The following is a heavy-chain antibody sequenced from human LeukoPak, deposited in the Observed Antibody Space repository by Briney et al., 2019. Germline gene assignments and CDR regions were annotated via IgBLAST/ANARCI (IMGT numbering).Heavy chain of an antibody. Sequence: GGSLRLSCADSGFTFSSRAMTWVRQAPGKGLEWVSSISGSGRTTYYADSVKGRFTSSRDNSKNTLYLQMNSLRAEDTAIYYCAKQAPDMDAVAGAFDYWGQGILVTVSS. D-gene: IGHD6-19*01. CDR3: AKQAPDMDAVAGAFDY. CDR1: GFTFSSRA. V-gene: IGHV3-23*01. CDR2: ISGSGRTT. J-gene: IGHJ4*02.